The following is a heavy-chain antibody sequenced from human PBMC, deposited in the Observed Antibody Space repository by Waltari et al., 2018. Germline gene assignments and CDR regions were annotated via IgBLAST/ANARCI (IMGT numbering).Heavy chain of an antibody. D-gene: IGHD6-13*01. CDR1: GFPPSTSGVG. CDR2: IYWDNDK. CDR3: AHRQDSSWPSPSLDY. V-gene: IGHV2-5*02. J-gene: IGHJ4*02. Sequence: QITLKESGPTLLKPTQTLTLTCTFSGFPPSTSGVGLGWIRQPPGKALEWLAVIYWDNDKRYSPSLRSRLTITKDTSKNQVVLTMTNLDPVDTATYYCAHRQDSSWPSPSLDYWGQGTLVTVSS.